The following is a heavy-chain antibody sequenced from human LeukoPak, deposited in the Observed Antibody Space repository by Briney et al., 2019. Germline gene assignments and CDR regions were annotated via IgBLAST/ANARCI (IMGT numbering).Heavy chain of an antibody. CDR3: AKQYGSGWYLFDY. D-gene: IGHD6-19*01. CDR2: IRYDGSNK. J-gene: IGHJ4*02. CDR1: GFTFSSYG. V-gene: IGHV3-30*02. Sequence: GGSLRLSCAASGFTFSSYGMHWVRQAPGKGLEWVAFIRYDGSNKYYADSVKGRFTISRDNSKNTLYLQMNSLRAEDTAVYYCAKQYGSGWYLFDYWGQGTLVTVSS.